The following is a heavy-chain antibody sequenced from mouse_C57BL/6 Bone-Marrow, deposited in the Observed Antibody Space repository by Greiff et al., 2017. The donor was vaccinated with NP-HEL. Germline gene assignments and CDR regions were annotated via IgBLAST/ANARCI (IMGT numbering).Heavy chain of an antibody. D-gene: IGHD2-3*01. CDR2: ISSGSSTI. Sequence: EVQGVESGGGLAKPGGSLKLSCAASGFTFSDYGMHWVRQAPEKGLEWVAYISSGSSTIYYADTVKGRFTISRDNAKNTLFLQMTSLRSEDTAMYYCARTYDGYLYWYFDVWGTGTTVTVSS. CDR3: ARTYDGYLYWYFDV. CDR1: GFTFSDYG. V-gene: IGHV5-17*01. J-gene: IGHJ1*03.